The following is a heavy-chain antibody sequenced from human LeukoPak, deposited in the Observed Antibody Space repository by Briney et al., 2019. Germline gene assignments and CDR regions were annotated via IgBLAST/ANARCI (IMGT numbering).Heavy chain of an antibody. CDR3: ARGPSYDYVWGSYPYYFDY. Sequence: SETLSLTCTVSGGSISSYYWSWIRQPPGKGLEWIGYIYYSGSTNYNPSLKSRVTILVDTSKNQFSLKLSSVTAADTAVYYCARGPSYDYVWGSYPYYFDYWGQGTLVTVSS. CDR1: GGSISSYY. J-gene: IGHJ4*02. CDR2: IYYSGST. D-gene: IGHD3-16*01. V-gene: IGHV4-59*08.